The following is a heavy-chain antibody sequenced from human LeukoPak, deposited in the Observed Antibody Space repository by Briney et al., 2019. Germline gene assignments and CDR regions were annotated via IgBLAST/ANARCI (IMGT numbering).Heavy chain of an antibody. CDR2: ISAYNGNT. V-gene: IGHV1-18*01. Sequence: GASVKVSCKASGYTFTSYGISWVRQAPGQGLEWMGWISAYNGNTNYAQKLQGRVTMTTDTSTSTAYMELRSLRSDDTAVYYCARSITIFGRRYYYYYYMDVWGKGTTVTVSS. CDR1: GYTFTSYG. D-gene: IGHD3-3*01. CDR3: ARSITIFGRRYYYYYYMDV. J-gene: IGHJ6*03.